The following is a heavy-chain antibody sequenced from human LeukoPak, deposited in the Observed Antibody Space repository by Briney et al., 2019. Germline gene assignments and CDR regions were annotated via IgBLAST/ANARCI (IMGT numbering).Heavy chain of an antibody. D-gene: IGHD4-17*01. CDR2: TTTSGGFK. Sequence: GGSLRLSCAASGFIFSNYEMNWVRQAPGKGLEWISYTTTSGGFKIYADSVKGRFTISRDNAKNSLYLQMNSLRAEDTAVYYCARDHDYGALDYWGQGTLVTVSS. CDR1: GFIFSNYE. CDR3: ARDHDYGALDY. J-gene: IGHJ4*02. V-gene: IGHV3-48*03.